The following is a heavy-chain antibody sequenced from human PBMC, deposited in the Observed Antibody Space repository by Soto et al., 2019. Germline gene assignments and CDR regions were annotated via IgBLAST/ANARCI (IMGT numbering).Heavy chain of an antibody. V-gene: IGHV1-2*02. Sequence: ASVKVSCKASGYTFTDYYMHWVRQAPGQGLEWMGCINPNSGGTNYAQKFQGRVTMTRVTSISTAYMELSSLRSDDTALYYCAKAANIVVVAGATGGMDVWGQGTTVTVSS. CDR2: INPNSGGT. D-gene: IGHD2-2*01. J-gene: IGHJ6*02. CDR3: AKAANIVVVAGATGGMDV. CDR1: GYTFTDYY.